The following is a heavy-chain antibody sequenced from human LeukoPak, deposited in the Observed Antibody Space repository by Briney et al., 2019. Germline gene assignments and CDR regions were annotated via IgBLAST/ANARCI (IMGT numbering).Heavy chain of an antibody. CDR2: ISSPSSTI. CDR3: ARGGY. CDR1: GFTFSTYS. J-gene: IGHJ4*02. Sequence: GGSLRLSCAASGFTFSTYSMNWVRQAPGEGLEWVSYISSPSSTIYYADSVKGRFTISRDNAKNSLYLQMNSLRAEDTAVYYCARGGYWGQGTLVTVSS. V-gene: IGHV3-48*01.